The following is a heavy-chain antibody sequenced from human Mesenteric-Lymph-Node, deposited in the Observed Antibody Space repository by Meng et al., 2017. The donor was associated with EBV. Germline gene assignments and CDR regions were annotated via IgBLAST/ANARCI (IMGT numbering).Heavy chain of an antibody. CDR1: XFSLSTSGVG. Sequence: QITLKESGPTLVKPTQTLTLTCTXXXFSLSTSGVGVGWIRQPPGKALEWLALIYWDDDKRYSPSLKSRLTITKDTSKNQVVLTMTNMDPVDTATYYCAHRQHTTVTTESAFDYWGQGTLVTVSS. CDR3: AHRQHTTVTTESAFDY. CDR2: IYWDDDK. V-gene: IGHV2-5*02. D-gene: IGHD4-17*01. J-gene: IGHJ4*02.